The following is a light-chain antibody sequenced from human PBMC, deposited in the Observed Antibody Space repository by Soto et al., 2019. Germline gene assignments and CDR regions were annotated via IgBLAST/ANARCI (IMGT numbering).Light chain of an antibody. CDR1: QGISSY. CDR3: QHYNSYGT. Sequence: AILVLESRCSIYASTGDRVTITCRASQGISSYLAWYQQKPGKAPKLLIYAASTLQSGVPSRFSGSGSGTDFTLTISSLQPDDFATDYCQHYNSYGTFGQGTKVDI. V-gene: IGKV1-8*01. CDR2: AAS. J-gene: IGKJ1*01.